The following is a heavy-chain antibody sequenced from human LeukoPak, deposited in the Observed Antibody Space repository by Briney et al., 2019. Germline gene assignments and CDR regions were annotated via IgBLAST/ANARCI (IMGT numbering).Heavy chain of an antibody. CDR1: GGSFSGYY. D-gene: IGHD6-13*01. Sequence: PSETLSLTCAAYGGSFSGYYWSWIRQPPGKGLEWIGEINHSGSTNCNPSLKSRVTISVDTSKNQFSLKLSSVTAADTAVYYCARGRGRRYSSSWYNYYYGMDVWGQGTTVTVSS. CDR2: INHSGST. J-gene: IGHJ6*02. CDR3: ARGRGRRYSSSWYNYYYGMDV. V-gene: IGHV4-34*01.